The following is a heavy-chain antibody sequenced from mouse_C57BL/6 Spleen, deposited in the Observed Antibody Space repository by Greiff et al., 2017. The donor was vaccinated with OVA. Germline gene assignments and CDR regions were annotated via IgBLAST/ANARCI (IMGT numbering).Heavy chain of an antibody. Sequence: VKLQQPDAELVKPGASVKISCKVSGYTFTDHTIHWMKQRPEQGLEWIGYIYPRDGSTKYNEKFKGKATLTADKSSSTAYMQLNSLTSEDSAVYFCAREGNYYGSSAMDYWGQGTSVTVSS. CDR3: AREGNYYGSSAMDY. CDR2: IYPRDGST. J-gene: IGHJ4*01. D-gene: IGHD1-1*01. CDR1: GYTFTDHT. V-gene: IGHV1-78*01.